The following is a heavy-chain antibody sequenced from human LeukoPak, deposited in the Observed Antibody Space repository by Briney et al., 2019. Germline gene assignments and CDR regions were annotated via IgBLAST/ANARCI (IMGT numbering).Heavy chain of an antibody. J-gene: IGHJ4*02. CDR2: IYYSGST. V-gene: IGHV4-59*01. CDR3: ARGSRELYYFYY. CDR1: GGFISSYY. D-gene: IGHD1-7*01. Sequence: PSETLSLTCTVSGGFISSYYWSWIRQPPGKGLEWIGYIYYSGSTKYNPSLKSRVTISVDASKTQFSLKLTSVTAADAAVYYCARGSRELYYFYYWGQGTLVTVSS.